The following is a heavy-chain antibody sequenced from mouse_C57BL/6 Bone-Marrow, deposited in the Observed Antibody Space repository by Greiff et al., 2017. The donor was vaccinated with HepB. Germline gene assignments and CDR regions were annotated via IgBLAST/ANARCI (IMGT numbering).Heavy chain of an antibody. J-gene: IGHJ3*01. CDR3: AREEYYGSSWGFAY. CDR1: GFTFSDYY. Sequence: EVKLVESEGGLVQPGSSMKLSCTASGFTFSDYYMAWVRQVPEKGLEWVANINYDGSSTYYLDSLKSRFIISRDNAKNILYLQMSSLKSEDTATYYCAREEYYGSSWGFAYWGQGTLVTVSA. D-gene: IGHD1-1*01. CDR2: INYDGSST. V-gene: IGHV5-16*01.